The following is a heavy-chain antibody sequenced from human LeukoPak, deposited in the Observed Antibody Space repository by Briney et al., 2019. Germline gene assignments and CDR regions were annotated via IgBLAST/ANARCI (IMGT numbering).Heavy chain of an antibody. D-gene: IGHD6-6*01. CDR2: AYYSGST. Sequence: SETLSLTCTVSGGSISSSSYYWGWIRQPPGKGLEWIGSAYYSGSTYYNPSLKSQVTISVDTSKDQFSQKLSSVTAADTAVYYCARSTSSIAARLDYWGQGTLVTVSS. CDR1: GGSISSSSYY. J-gene: IGHJ4*02. V-gene: IGHV4-39*01. CDR3: ARSTSSIAARLDY.